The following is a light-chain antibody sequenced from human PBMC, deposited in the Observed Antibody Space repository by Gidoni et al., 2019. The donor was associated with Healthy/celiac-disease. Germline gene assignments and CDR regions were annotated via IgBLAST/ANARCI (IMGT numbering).Light chain of an antibody. Sequence: SYELTQPPSVSVSPGQTASITCSGDKLGDKYACWYQQKPGQSPVLVIYQDSKRPSGIPGRFSGSNSGNTATLTLSGTQAMDEADYYCQAWDSSTACVVFGGGTKLTVL. CDR3: QAWDSSTACVV. J-gene: IGLJ2*01. V-gene: IGLV3-1*01. CDR1: KLGDKY. CDR2: QDS.